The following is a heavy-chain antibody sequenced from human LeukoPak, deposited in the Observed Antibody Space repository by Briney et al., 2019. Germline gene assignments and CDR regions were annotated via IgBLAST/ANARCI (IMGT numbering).Heavy chain of an antibody. CDR1: GFTFSSYE. CDR2: ISSSGSTI. D-gene: IGHD3-22*01. CDR3: ARGTPIGSGYYDERMTN. Sequence: GGSLRLSCAASGFTFSSYEMNWVRQAPGKGLEWVSYISSSGSTIYYADSVKGRFTISRDNAKNSLYLQMDSLRAEDTAVYYCARGTPIGSGYYDERMTNWGQGTLVTVSS. J-gene: IGHJ4*02. V-gene: IGHV3-48*03.